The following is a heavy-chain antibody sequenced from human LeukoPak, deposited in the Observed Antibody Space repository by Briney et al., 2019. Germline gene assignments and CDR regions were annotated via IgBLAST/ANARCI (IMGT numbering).Heavy chain of an antibody. CDR1: GFTFSSYS. V-gene: IGHV3-48*01. CDR2: ISSSSSTI. CDR3: ARANRQDAFDI. J-gene: IGHJ3*02. Sequence: GGSLRLSCAASGFTFSSYSMNWVRQAPGKGLEWASYISSSSSTIYYADSVKGRFTISRDNAKNSLYLQMNSLRAEDTAVYYCARANRQDAFDIWGQGTMVTVSS. D-gene: IGHD1-14*01.